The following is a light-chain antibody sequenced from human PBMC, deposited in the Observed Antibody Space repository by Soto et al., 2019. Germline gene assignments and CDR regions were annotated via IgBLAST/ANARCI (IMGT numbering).Light chain of an antibody. V-gene: IGLV3-21*04. CDR3: QVWDSGSDSGV. CDR2: YDR. CDR1: NIGSKS. Sequence: SYELTQPPSVSVAPGKTATITCGGDNIGSKSVHWYQQRPGQAPVLVIFYDRTRPSGIPERFSGSNSGSKATLTISRVEAGDEADDYCQVWDSGSDSGVFGTGTKLTVL. J-gene: IGLJ1*01.